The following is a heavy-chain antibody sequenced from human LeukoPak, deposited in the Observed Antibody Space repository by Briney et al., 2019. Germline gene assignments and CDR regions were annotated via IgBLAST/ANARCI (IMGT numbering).Heavy chain of an antibody. CDR1: GFTFSDYY. CDR3: ARAILKDYYYYMDV. V-gene: IGHV3-11*01. CDR2: ISSSGGTI. Sequence: GGSLRLSCAASGFTFSDYYMSWIRQAPGKGLEWVSYISSSGGTIYYADSVKGRFTISRDNAKNSLYLQMNSLRAEDTAVYYCARAILKDYYYYMDVWGKGTTVTVSS. J-gene: IGHJ6*03.